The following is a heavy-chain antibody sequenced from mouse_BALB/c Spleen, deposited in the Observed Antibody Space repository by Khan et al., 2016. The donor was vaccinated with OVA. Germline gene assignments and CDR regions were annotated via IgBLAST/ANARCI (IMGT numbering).Heavy chain of an antibody. CDR2: INPNTGGT. CDR1: GYTFSSYY. V-gene: IGHV1S81*02. CDR3: ARSGYGFFGY. Sequence: QVQLQQSGAELVKPGASVKLSCKASGYTFSSYYMYWVKQRPGQGLEWIGEINPNTGGTNFNEKFKSKATLTVDKSSSTAYMQLSSLTSEDSADFYGARSGYGFFGYWGQGTLGTGSA. D-gene: IGHD2-2*01. J-gene: IGHJ3*01.